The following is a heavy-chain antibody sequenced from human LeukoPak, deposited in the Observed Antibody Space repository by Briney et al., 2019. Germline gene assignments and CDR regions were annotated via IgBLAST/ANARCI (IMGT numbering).Heavy chain of an antibody. J-gene: IGHJ4*02. Sequence: PGRSLRLSCAASGFTFSTYAMHWVRQAPGKGLEWVTFISIDGSNKYYADSVKDRFTISRDNSENTLYLRMNSLRVDDTAVYYCATASSSRPRFFDSWGQGTLATVSS. D-gene: IGHD3-16*02. V-gene: IGHV3-30-3*01. CDR3: ATASSSRPRFFDS. CDR1: GFTFSTYA. CDR2: ISIDGSNK.